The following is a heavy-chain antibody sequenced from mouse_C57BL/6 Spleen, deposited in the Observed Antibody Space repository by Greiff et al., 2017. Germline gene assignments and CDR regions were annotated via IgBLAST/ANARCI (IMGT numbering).Heavy chain of an antibody. CDR2: INPNNGGT. D-gene: IGHD1-1*01. J-gene: IGHJ2*01. CDR3: ARGDYYYYGSSVFDY. CDR1: GYTFTDYY. V-gene: IGHV1-26*01. Sequence: VQLQQSGPELVKPGASVKISCKASGYTFTDYYMNWVKQSHGKSLEWIGDINPNNGGTSYNQKFKGKATLTVDKSSSTAYMEHRSLTSEDSAVYYCARGDYYYYGSSVFDYWGQGTTLTVSS.